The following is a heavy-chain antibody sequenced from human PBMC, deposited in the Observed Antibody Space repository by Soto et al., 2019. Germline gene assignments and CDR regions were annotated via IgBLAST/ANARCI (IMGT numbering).Heavy chain of an antibody. CDR3: AKGPYDFWRLNWFDP. J-gene: IGHJ5*02. Sequence: PGGSLRLSCAASGFTFSSYAMNWVRQAPGKGLEWVSVISGSVDSTHYADSVKGRFTISRDNSKNTLYLQMNSLRSDDTAVYYCAKGPYDFWRLNWFDPWGQGTLVTVSS. V-gene: IGHV3-23*01. CDR1: GFTFSSYA. D-gene: IGHD3-3*01. CDR2: ISGSVDST.